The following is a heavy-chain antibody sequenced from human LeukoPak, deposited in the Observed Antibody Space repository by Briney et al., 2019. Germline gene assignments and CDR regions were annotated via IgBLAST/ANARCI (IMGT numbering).Heavy chain of an antibody. D-gene: IGHD5-12*01. CDR3: ARGQLVATINFDY. Sequence: GGSLRLSCAASGFTFSSYSMNWVRQAPGKGLEWVSSISSSSSYIHYADSVKGRLTISRDNAKNSLYLQMNSLRAEDTAVYYCARGQLVATINFDYWGQGTLVTVSS. CDR1: GFTFSSYS. J-gene: IGHJ4*02. CDR2: ISSSSSYI. V-gene: IGHV3-21*01.